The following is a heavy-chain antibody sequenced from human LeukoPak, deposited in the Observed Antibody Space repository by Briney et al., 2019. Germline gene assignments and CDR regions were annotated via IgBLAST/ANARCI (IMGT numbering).Heavy chain of an antibody. Sequence: SETLSLTCTVSGGSISSSSYYWGWIRQPPGKGLEWIGSIYYSGSTYYNPSLKSRVTISVDTSKNQFSLKLSSVTAADTAVYYCARDRHYYDSSGYYIWFDPWGQGTLVTVSS. V-gene: IGHV4-39*07. D-gene: IGHD3-22*01. CDR2: IYYSGST. CDR3: ARDRHYYDSSGYYIWFDP. J-gene: IGHJ5*02. CDR1: GGSISSSSYY.